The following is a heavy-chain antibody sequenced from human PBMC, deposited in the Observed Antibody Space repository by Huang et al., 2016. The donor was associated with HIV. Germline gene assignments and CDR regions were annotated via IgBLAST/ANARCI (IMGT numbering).Heavy chain of an antibody. Sequence: EVQLVESGGGLVKPGGSLRLSCAASGFTLTTFSMNWGRQAPGGGLKWVASINVPGTHIDYADSVEGRFTISRDNTRNSLYLQLNSLRAEDTAVYYCVRIGYGENSYGSGYFDPWGQGTLVAVSS. CDR2: INVPGTHI. D-gene: IGHD4-17*01. CDR3: VRIGYGENSYGSGYFDP. V-gene: IGHV3-21*01. J-gene: IGHJ5*02. CDR1: GFTLTTFS.